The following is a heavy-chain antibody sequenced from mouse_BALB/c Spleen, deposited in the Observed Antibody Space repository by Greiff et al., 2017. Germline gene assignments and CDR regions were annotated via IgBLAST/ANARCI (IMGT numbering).Heavy chain of an antibody. Sequence: EVKVVESGGGLVKPGGSLKLSCAASGFTFSSYAMSWVRQTPEKRLEWVATISSGGSYTYYPDSVKGRFTISRDNAKNTLYLQMSSLRSEDTAMYYCARIYYDYDYYAMDYWGQGTSVTVSS. CDR2: ISSGGSYT. V-gene: IGHV5-9-3*01. D-gene: IGHD2-4*01. CDR1: GFTFSSYA. J-gene: IGHJ4*01. CDR3: ARIYYDYDYYAMDY.